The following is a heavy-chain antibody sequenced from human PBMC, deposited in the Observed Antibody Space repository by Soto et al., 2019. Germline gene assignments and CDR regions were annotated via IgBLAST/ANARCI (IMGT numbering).Heavy chain of an antibody. CDR3: ARGSSGYYVDWFDP. CDR1: GGSISSYY. Sequence: PSETLSLTXTVSGGSISSYYWSWIRQPPGKGLEWIGYIYYSGSTNYNPSLKSRVTISVDTSKNQFSLKLSSVTAADTAVYYCARGSSGYYVDWFDPWGQGTLVTVSS. V-gene: IGHV4-59*01. J-gene: IGHJ5*02. CDR2: IYYSGST. D-gene: IGHD3-22*01.